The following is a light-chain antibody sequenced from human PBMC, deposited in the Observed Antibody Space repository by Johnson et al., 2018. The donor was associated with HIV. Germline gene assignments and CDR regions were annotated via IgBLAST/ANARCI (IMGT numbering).Light chain of an antibody. CDR3: ETWDSSLSAC. J-gene: IGLJ1*01. V-gene: IGLV1-51*02. CDR1: SSNIGNNY. CDR2: ENN. Sequence: QSVLTQPPSVSAAPGQKVTISCSGSSSNIGNNYVSWYQQFPGTSPKFLIYENNKRPSGIPDRFSGSKSGTSATLGITGLQTGDEADYYCETWDSSLSACFGTGTKVTVL.